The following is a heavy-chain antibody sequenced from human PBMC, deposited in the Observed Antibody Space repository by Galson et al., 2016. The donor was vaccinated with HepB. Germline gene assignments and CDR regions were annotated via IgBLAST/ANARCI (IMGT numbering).Heavy chain of an antibody. CDR2: ISCGSSYI. V-gene: IGHV3-21*01. Sequence: SLRLSCAASGFTFSTYSMNWVRQAPGKGLECVSSISCGSSYIYYADSVKGRFTISRDNAKNSLYLQVNSLRAEDTAVYYCARDTVVVVVAALVFDIWGQGTMVTVSS. D-gene: IGHD2-15*01. CDR3: ARDTVVVVVAALVFDI. J-gene: IGHJ3*02. CDR1: GFTFSTYS.